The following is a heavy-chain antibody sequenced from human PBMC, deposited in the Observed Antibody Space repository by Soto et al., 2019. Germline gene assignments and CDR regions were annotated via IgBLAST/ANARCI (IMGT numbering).Heavy chain of an antibody. J-gene: IGHJ3*01. CDR3: SKAMIGSYDSDAFDV. CDR2: ISYDESTT. V-gene: IGHV3-30*18. Sequence: QVQLVESGGGVVQPGRSLRLSCAASGFSFSRYSIHWVRQAPGKGLEWVAVISYDESTTFYADSVKGLFTISRDNSKNTLFLQMNSLRPEDTAVYYCSKAMIGSYDSDAFDVWGQGTMVTVSS. D-gene: IGHD3-22*01. CDR1: GFSFSRYS.